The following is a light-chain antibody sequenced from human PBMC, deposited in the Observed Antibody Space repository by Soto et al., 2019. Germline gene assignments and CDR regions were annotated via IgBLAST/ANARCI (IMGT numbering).Light chain of an antibody. CDR1: SSDVGGYNY. V-gene: IGLV2-8*01. CDR2: EVN. J-gene: IGLJ1*01. Sequence: QSALTQPPSASGCPGQSVTISCTGTSSDVGGYNYVSWYQQHPGKVPKLMVYEVNKRPSGVPDRFSGSKSGNTASLTVSGLQAEDEADYYCTSYAGGNNVFGTGTKSPS. CDR3: TSYAGGNNV.